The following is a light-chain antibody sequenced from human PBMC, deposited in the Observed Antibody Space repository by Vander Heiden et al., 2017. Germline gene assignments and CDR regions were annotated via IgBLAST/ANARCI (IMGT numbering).Light chain of an antibody. CDR2: KAS. CDR1: QNIDLL. V-gene: IGKV1-5*03. CDR3: QQYDKSWT. Sequence: VRFTQSPSTLSASVGDRVTISCRANQNIDLLLAWYQQRPGNAPQLMIYKASTLQSGVPSRISGSGSGTEFSLTISNLQPEDSAIYYCQQYDKSWTFGPGTRVQVK. J-gene: IGKJ1*01.